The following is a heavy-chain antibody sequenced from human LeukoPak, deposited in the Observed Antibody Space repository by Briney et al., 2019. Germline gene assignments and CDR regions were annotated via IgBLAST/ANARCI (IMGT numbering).Heavy chain of an antibody. V-gene: IGHV3-23*01. J-gene: IGHJ6*02. D-gene: IGHD3-10*01. CDR1: RFTFSTYA. CDR3: VKYGADV. Sequence: GGSLRLSCAASRFTFSTYAMSWVRQPPGKGLEWVSAISGSDGSTYYADSVKGRFTISRDNSKNTLYLQMNSLRAEDTAVYYCVKYGADVWGQGTTVTVSS. CDR2: ISGSDGST.